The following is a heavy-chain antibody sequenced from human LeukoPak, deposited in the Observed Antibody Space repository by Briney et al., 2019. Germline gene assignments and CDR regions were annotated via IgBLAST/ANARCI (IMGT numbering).Heavy chain of an antibody. V-gene: IGHV3-74*01. CDR3: ATSLGPLTEY. D-gene: IGHD7-27*01. J-gene: IGHJ4*02. CDR1: GFAFSSNW. CDR2: INSGGSGT. Sequence: GGSLRLSCAASGFAFSSNWMHWVRQTPGRGLVWVSRINSGGSGTSYADSVEGRFSISRDNAKNTLYLQMNSLRAEDTAVYYCATSLGPLTEYWGQGTLVTVSS.